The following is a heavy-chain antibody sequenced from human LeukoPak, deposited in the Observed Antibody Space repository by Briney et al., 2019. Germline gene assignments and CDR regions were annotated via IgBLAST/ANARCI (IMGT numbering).Heavy chain of an antibody. V-gene: IGHV1-3*01. CDR3: ARDYSGSYYRNTFDY. D-gene: IGHD1-26*01. CDR1: GYTFTSYA. Sequence: ASVKVSCKASGYTFTSYAMHWVRQAPGQRLEWMGWINAGNGNTKYSQKLQGRVTITRDTSASTAYMELSSLRSEDTAVYYCARDYSGSYYRNTFDYWGQGTLVTVSS. J-gene: IGHJ4*02. CDR2: INAGNGNT.